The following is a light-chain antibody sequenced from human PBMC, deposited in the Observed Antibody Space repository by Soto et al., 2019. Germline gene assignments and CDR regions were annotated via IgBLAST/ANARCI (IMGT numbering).Light chain of an antibody. J-gene: IGLJ3*02. CDR1: TGAVSRGHS. CDR3: LLSYSAAWV. V-gene: IGLV7-46*01. Sequence: QTVVTQEPSLTVSPGGTVTLTCGSSTGAVSRGHSPYWFQQKPGQAPRTLIYDTSKKHSWTAARFSGSLLGGKAALTLSGAQPEDEAEYYCLLSYSAAWVFGGGTKVTVL. CDR2: DTS.